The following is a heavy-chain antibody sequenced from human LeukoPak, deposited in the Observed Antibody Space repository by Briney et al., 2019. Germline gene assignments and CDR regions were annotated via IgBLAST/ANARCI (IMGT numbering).Heavy chain of an antibody. CDR1: GGTFSSYT. CDR3: ARSAGGGSYDY. D-gene: IGHD1-26*01. J-gene: IGHJ4*02. CDR2: IIPILGIA. Sequence: ASVKVSCKASGGTFSSYTISWVRQAPGQGPEWMGRIIPILGIANYAQKFQGRVTITADKSTSTAYMELSSLRSEDTAVYYCARSAGGGSYDYWGQGTLVTVSS. V-gene: IGHV1-69*02.